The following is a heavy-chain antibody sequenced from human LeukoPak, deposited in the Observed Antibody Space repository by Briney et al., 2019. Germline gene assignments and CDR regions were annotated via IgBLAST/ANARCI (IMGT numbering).Heavy chain of an antibody. D-gene: IGHD3-9*01. V-gene: IGHV4-4*02. CDR1: GGSISSSNW. CDR2: IYHSGST. CDR3: AAATTYYDILTGYYRHAFDI. J-gene: IGHJ3*02. Sequence: PSGTLSLTCAVSGGSISSSNWWSWVRQPPGKGLEWIGEIYHSGSTNYNPSLKSRVTISVDKSKNQFSLKLSSVTAADTAVYYCAAATTYYDILTGYYRHAFDIWGQGTMVTVSS.